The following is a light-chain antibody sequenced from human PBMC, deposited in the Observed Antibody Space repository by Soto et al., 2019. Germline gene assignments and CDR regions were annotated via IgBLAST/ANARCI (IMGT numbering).Light chain of an antibody. CDR2: GAS. Sequence: EIVLTQSPGTLSLSPGERATLSCRASQSVSINYLAWYQQKPGQAPRLLIYGASTRATGIPARFSGSGSGTDFTLTISRLEPEDFAMYYCQQYNNWPITFGQGTRLEIK. CDR1: QSVSINY. V-gene: IGKV3-20*01. J-gene: IGKJ5*01. CDR3: QQYNNWPIT.